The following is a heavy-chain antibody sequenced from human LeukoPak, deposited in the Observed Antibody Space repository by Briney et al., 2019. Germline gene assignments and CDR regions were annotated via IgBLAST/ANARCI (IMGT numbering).Heavy chain of an antibody. CDR1: GFTFSSYD. D-gene: IGHD3-22*01. Sequence: GRSLRLSCAASGFTFSSYDMHWVRQAPGKGQEWVAVIWYDGSNKYYGDSVKGRFTISRDNSKNTLYLQMNSLRAEDTAVYYCATVRKYYDSSGYLDYWGQGTLVTVSS. V-gene: IGHV3-33*01. CDR3: ATVRKYYDSSGYLDY. J-gene: IGHJ4*02. CDR2: IWYDGSNK.